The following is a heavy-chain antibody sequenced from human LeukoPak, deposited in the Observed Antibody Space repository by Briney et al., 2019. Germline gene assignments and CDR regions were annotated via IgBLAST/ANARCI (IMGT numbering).Heavy chain of an antibody. V-gene: IGHV1-8*01. J-gene: IGHJ4*02. CDR1: GYTFTSYD. D-gene: IGHD2-15*01. CDR3: VGSPRDSNLDY. CDR2: MNPNNGNT. Sequence: GASVKVSCKTSGYTFTSYDINWVRQATGQGLEWMGWMNPNNGNTDYAQKFQGRVTMTSNTSIRTAYMELSSLKSEDTAVYYCVGSPRDSNLDYWGQGTLVTVSS.